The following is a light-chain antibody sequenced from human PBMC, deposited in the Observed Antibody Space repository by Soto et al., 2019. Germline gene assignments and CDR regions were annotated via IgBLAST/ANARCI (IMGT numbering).Light chain of an antibody. CDR2: DAS. J-gene: IGKJ1*01. V-gene: IGKV3-15*01. Sequence: EIVMTQSPATLSVSPGERATLSCRASQSVSSYLAWYQQKPGQAPRLLIYDASNRAAGIPARFSGSGSGTEFSLTISSLQSEDFGVFFCQQYDQWWTFGQGTKVDIK. CDR1: QSVSSY. CDR3: QQYDQWWT.